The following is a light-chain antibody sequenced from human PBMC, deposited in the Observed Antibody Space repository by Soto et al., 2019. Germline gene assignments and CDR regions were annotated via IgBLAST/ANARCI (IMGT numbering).Light chain of an antibody. J-gene: IGKJ1*01. CDR3: QQYSAYWT. CDR1: QTISPW. Sequence: DIQMTQSPSTLSASVGDRVTITCRASQTISPWWAWYQQKPGKAPKLLIYEASILESGVPSRFSGSGSGTEFTLTISSLQPDDFATYYCQQYSAYWTFGQGTKVEIQ. V-gene: IGKV1-5*03. CDR2: EAS.